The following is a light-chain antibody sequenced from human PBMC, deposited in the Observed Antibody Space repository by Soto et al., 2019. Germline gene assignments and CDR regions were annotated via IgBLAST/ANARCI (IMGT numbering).Light chain of an antibody. CDR3: AAWDDSLTGPV. J-gene: IGLJ2*01. CDR1: SSNIGRNS. V-gene: IGLV1-44*01. CDR2: RDS. Sequence: QLVLTQPPSSSGNPGQRVTISCSGSSSNIGRNSLTWYQQLPGSAPKLLIYRDSQRPSGVPDRFSSSKSGTSASLAISGLQSEDEAFYYCAAWDDSLTGPVFGGGTKLTVL.